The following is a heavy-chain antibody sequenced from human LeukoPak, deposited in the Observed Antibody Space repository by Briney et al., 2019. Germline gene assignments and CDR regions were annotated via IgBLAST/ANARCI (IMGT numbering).Heavy chain of an antibody. J-gene: IGHJ3*02. D-gene: IGHD3-9*01. CDR2: IRYDGSNK. V-gene: IGHV3-30*02. CDR1: GFTFSSYG. CDR3: AKGIGNYDILDPDAFDI. Sequence: GGSLRLSCAASGFTFSSYGMHWVRQAPGKGLEWVAFIRYDGSNKYYADSVKGRFTISRDNSKNTLYLQMNSLRAEDTAVYYCAKGIGNYDILDPDAFDIWGQGTMVTVSS.